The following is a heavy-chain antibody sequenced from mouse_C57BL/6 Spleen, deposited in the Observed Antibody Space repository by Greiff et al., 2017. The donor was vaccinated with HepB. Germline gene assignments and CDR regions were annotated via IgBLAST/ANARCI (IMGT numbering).Heavy chain of an antibody. CDR3: ARSALHYDYDEGYAMDY. D-gene: IGHD2-4*01. Sequence: VQLQQSGPELVKPGASVKISCKASGYTFTDYYMNWVKQSHGKSLEWIGDINPNNGGTSYNQKFKGKATLTVDKSSSTAYMELRSLTSEDSAVYYCARSALHYDYDEGYAMDYWGQGTSVTVSS. J-gene: IGHJ4*01. CDR1: GYTFTDYY. V-gene: IGHV1-26*01. CDR2: INPNNGGT.